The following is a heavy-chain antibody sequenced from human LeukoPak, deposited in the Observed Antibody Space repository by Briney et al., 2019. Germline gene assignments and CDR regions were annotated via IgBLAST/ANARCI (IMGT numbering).Heavy chain of an antibody. D-gene: IGHD3-3*01. J-gene: IGHJ6*03. CDR2: IYPGDSDT. V-gene: IGHV5-51*01. CDR1: GYSFTSYW. Sequence: ESLKISCKGSGYSFTSYWIGWVRQMPGKGLEWMGIIYPGDSDTRYSPSFQGQVTISADKSISTAYLQWSSLKASDTAMYYCARGPYYDFWSGYKSYYYYYMDVWGKGTTVTVSS. CDR3: ARGPYYDFWSGYKSYYYYYMDV.